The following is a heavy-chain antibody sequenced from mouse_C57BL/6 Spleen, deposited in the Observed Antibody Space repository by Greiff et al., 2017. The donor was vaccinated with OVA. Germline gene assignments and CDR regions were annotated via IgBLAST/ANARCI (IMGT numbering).Heavy chain of an antibody. V-gene: IGHV1-55*01. CDR3: ARVGYSNYGYFDV. J-gene: IGHJ1*03. D-gene: IGHD2-5*01. CDR1: GYTFTSYW. CDR2: IYPGSGST. Sequence: QVQLQQPGAELVKPGASVKMSCKASGYTFTSYWITWVKQRPGQGLAWIGDIYPGSGSTNYNEKFKSKATLTVDTSSSTAYMQLSSLTSEDAAVYYCARVGYSNYGYFDVWGTGTTVTVSS.